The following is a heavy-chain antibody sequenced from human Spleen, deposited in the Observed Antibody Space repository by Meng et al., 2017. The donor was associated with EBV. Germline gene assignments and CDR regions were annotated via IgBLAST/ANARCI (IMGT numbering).Heavy chain of an antibody. CDR2: IYYRGST. D-gene: IGHD3-10*01. Sequence: QGQLPEAVPGLVKPSQTLSLTCAVSGGSISSGGYYWSWIRQPPGKGLEWIGYIYYRGSTYYNPSLKSRVTISLDTSKNQFSLKLSSVTAADTAVYYCARAVRGYYGSVTTLDYWGQGTLVTVSS. V-gene: IGHV4-30-4*01. J-gene: IGHJ4*02. CDR1: GGSISSGGYY. CDR3: ARAVRGYYGSVTTLDY.